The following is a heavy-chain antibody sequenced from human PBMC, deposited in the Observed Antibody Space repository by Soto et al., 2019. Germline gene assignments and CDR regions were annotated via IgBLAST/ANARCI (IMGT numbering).Heavy chain of an antibody. D-gene: IGHD2-15*01. V-gene: IGHV3-49*04. CDR3: TSGGSDRSAKYYYYYYGMDV. CDR2: IRSKAYGGTT. CDR1: GFTFGDYA. J-gene: IGHJ6*02. Sequence: LRLSCTASGFTFGDYAMSWVRQAPGKGLEWVGFIRSKAYGGTTEYAASVKGRFTISRDDSKSIAYLQMNSLKTEDTAVYYCTSGGSDRSAKYYYYYYGMDVWGQGTTVTVSS.